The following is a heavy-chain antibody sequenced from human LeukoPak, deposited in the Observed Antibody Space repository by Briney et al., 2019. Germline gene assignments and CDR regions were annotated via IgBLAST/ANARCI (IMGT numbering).Heavy chain of an antibody. Sequence: PSETLSLTCTVSGYSISSGYYWGWIRQPPGKGLEWIGSIYHSGSTYYNPSLKSRVTISVDTSKNQFSLKLSSVTAADTAVYYCARDLDREQQLVYYFDYWGQGTLVTVSS. CDR1: GYSISSGYY. CDR2: IYHSGST. J-gene: IGHJ4*02. CDR3: ARDLDREQQLVYYFDY. V-gene: IGHV4-38-2*02. D-gene: IGHD6-13*01.